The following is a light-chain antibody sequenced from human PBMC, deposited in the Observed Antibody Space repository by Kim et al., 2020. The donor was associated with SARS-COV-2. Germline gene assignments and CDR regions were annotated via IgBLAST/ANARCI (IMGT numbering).Light chain of an antibody. CDR2: AAS. V-gene: IGKV1-39*01. CDR3: HQSHTTALLT. J-gene: IGKJ4*01. CDR1: QSIGTY. Sequence: DIQMTQSPSSLSASVGDRVTIACRASQSIGTYLNWYQQKPGKAPKLLIYAASTLQSGVPSRFSGSGSGTDFTLTITSLQPEDFATYYCHQSHTTALLTFGGGTKVDIK.